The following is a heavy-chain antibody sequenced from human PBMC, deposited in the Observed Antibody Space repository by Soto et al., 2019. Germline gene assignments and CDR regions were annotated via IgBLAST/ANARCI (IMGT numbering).Heavy chain of an antibody. CDR3: SCLAKGSTRVVVRYFDY. J-gene: IGHJ4*02. CDR1: GGYIRSGGYY. Sequence: SETMSLTCTVSGGYIRSGGYYWSWKSQNPGKGLEWIGYIYYSGSTYYNPSLKSRVTISVDTSKNQFSLKLSSVTAADTAVYYCSCLAKGSTRVVVRYFDYWGQGTLVTVSS. V-gene: IGHV4-31*03. CDR2: IYYSGST. D-gene: IGHD1-20*01.